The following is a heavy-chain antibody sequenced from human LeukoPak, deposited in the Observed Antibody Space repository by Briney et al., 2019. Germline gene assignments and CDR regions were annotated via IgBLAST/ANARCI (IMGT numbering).Heavy chain of an antibody. D-gene: IGHD4-11*01. J-gene: IGHJ4*02. CDR1: GFTFSSYW. CDR2: IKQDGSEK. CDR3: ASSPSTVTLDY. Sequence: GGSLRLSCAASGFTFSSYWMSWVRQAPGKGLEWVANIKQDGSEKYYVDSVKGRFTISRDNSKNTLYLQMNSLRAEDTAVYYCASSPSTVTLDYWGQGTLVTVSS. V-gene: IGHV3-7*03.